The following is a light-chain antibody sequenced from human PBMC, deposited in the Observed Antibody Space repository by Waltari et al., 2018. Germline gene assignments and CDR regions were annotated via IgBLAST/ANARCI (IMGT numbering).Light chain of an antibody. CDR3: QQYNNWPPLFT. Sequence: EIVMTQSPATLSVSPGDRATLSCRASQSISNNLAWYQQKPGQAHRLLIYGASTSATGIPARFSGNRSGTEFTLTISSLQSEDFAVYYCQQYNNWPPLFTFGPGTKVDMK. V-gene: IGKV3D-15*01. J-gene: IGKJ3*01. CDR1: QSISNN. CDR2: GAS.